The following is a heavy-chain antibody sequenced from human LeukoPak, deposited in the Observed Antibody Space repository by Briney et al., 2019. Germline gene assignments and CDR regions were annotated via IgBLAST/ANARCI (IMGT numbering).Heavy chain of an antibody. CDR1: GGSISSSSYY. CDR3: ARGYDSSGYYYLTKGYYFDY. V-gene: IGHV4-39*07. CDR2: IYYSGST. Sequence: SETLSLTCTVSGGSISSSSYYWGWIRQPPGKGLEWIGSIYYSGSTYYNPSLKSRVTISVDTSKNQFSLKPSSVTAADTAVYYCARGYDSSGYYYLTKGYYFDYWGQGTLVTVSS. D-gene: IGHD3-22*01. J-gene: IGHJ4*02.